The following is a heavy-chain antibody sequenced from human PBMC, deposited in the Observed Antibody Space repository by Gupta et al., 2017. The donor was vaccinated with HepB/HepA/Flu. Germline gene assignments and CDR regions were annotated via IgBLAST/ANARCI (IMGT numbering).Heavy chain of an antibody. CDR2: INPNSGGT. CDR1: AYTFTGYP. D-gene: IGHD3-9*01. V-gene: IGHV1-2*02. Sequence: QVQLVQSGAELTKPGASVKVSCKASAYTFTGYPMHWLRHAPGQGLEWMGWINPNSGGTNYAQKFQGRVTMTRDTSISTAYMELSRLRSDDTAVYYCARPQYDILTGYYMFWFDPWGQGTLVTVSS. CDR3: ARPQYDILTGYYMFWFDP. J-gene: IGHJ5*02.